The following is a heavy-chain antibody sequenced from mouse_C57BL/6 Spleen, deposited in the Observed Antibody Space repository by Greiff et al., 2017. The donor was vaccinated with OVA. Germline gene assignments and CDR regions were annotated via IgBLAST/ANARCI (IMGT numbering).Heavy chain of an antibody. CDR1: GYAFSSSW. D-gene: IGHD6-2*01. CDR3: ASSLFDY. Sequence: VQLKESGPELVKPGASVKISCKASGYAFSSSWMNWVKQRPGKGLEWIGRIYPGDGDTNYNGKFKGKATLTADKSASTAYMQLSSLTSEDSAVYFCASSLFDYWGQGTTLTVSS. CDR2: IYPGDGDT. J-gene: IGHJ2*01. V-gene: IGHV1-82*01.